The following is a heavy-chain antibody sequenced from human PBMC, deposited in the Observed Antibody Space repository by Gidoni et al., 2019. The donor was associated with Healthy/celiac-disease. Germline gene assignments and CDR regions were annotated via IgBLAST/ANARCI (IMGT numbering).Heavy chain of an antibody. CDR3: ARGPRGDLHY. Sequence: QVQLQQWGAGLLKPSETLSLTCAVYGGSFSGYYWSWIRQPPGKGLEWIGEINHSGSTNYNPSLKSRVTISVDTSKNQFSLKLSSVTAADTAVYYCARGPRGDLHYWGQGTLVTVSS. CDR2: INHSGST. V-gene: IGHV4-34*01. J-gene: IGHJ4*02. CDR1: GGSFSGYY.